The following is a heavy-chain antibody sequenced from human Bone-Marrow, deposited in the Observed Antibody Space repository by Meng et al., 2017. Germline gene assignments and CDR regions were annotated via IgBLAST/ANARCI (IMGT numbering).Heavy chain of an antibody. CDR2: IYYSGST. J-gene: IGHJ6*02. CDR3: ARFTCYYDSSGYYYYYYGMDV. D-gene: IGHD3-22*01. CDR1: GGSISSGSYY. V-gene: IGHV4-61*10. Sequence: SETLSLTCTVSGGSISSGSYYWSWIRQPAGKGLEWIGYIYYSGSTNYNPSLKSRVTISVDTSKNQFSLKLSSVTAADTAVYYCARFTCYYDSSGYYYYYYGMDVWGQGTTVTVYS.